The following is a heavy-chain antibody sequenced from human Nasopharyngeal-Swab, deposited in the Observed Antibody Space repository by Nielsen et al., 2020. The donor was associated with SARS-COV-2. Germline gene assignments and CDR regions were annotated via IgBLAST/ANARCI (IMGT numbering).Heavy chain of an antibody. CDR1: GFTFSKAW. Sequence: GGSLQISCAASGFTFSKAWMSWVRQAPGKGLEWVGRIKSKTDGGTTDYAAPVKGRFTISRDDSKNTLYLQMNSLKTEDTAVYYCTTGTTAQRDYWGQGTLVTVSS. CDR2: IKSKTDGGTT. V-gene: IGHV3-15*01. CDR3: TTGTTAQRDY. J-gene: IGHJ4*02. D-gene: IGHD1-1*01.